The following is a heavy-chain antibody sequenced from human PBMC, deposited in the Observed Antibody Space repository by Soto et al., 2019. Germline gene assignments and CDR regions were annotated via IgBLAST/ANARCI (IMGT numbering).Heavy chain of an antibody. Sequence: ASVKVSCKASGYTLTSYAMHWVRQAPGQRLEWMGWMNAGNGYTKYSQKFQGRVTITWDTSASTAYMELSSLRSEDTAVYYCARDAYSSSWPIPLDYWGQGTLVTVSS. V-gene: IGHV1-3*01. D-gene: IGHD6-13*01. CDR3: ARDAYSSSWPIPLDY. CDR2: MNAGNGYT. CDR1: GYTLTSYA. J-gene: IGHJ4*02.